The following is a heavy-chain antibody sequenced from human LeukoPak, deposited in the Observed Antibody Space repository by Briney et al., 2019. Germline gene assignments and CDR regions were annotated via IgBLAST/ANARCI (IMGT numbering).Heavy chain of an antibody. CDR3: ARSSEYSSGWSLFDY. D-gene: IGHD6-19*01. CDR1: GFTVSSNY. CDR2: IYSGGST. V-gene: IGHV3-53*01. Sequence: GGSLRLSCAASGFTVSSNYMSWVRQAPGKGLEWVSVIYSGGSTYYADSVKGRFTISRDNSKNTLYLQMNSLRAGDTAVYYCARSSEYSSGWSLFDYWGQGTLVTVSS. J-gene: IGHJ4*02.